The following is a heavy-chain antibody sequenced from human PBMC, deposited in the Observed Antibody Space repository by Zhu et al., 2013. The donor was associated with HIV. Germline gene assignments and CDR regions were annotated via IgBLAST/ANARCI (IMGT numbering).Heavy chain of an antibody. CDR1: GGTFSSYT. Sequence: QVQLVQSGAEVKKPGSSVKVSCKASGGTFSSYTISWVRQAPGQGLEWMGRIIPILGIANYAQKFQGRVTITADKSTSTAYMELSSLRSEDTAVYYCAREDYGGNWEGYDAFDIWGQGTMVTVSS. V-gene: IGHV1-69*02. CDR2: IIPILGIA. CDR3: AREDYGGNWEGYDAFDI. J-gene: IGHJ3*02. D-gene: IGHD4-17*01.